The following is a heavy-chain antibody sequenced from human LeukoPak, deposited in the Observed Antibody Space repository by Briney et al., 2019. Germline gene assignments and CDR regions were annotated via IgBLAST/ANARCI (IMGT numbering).Heavy chain of an antibody. CDR3: ARMPSTEIYYFYYMDV. D-gene: IGHD2-2*01. Sequence: PGGPLRLSCGDSGFTFSSYTMNWVRQAPGKGLEWVAGISSNAVSTYYADSVKGRFTISRDNSKNTVYLQMDSLGTEDTAVYYCARMPSTEIYYFYYMDVWGKGTTVTDSS. CDR1: GFTFSSYT. J-gene: IGHJ6*03. V-gene: IGHV3-23*01. CDR2: ISSNAVST.